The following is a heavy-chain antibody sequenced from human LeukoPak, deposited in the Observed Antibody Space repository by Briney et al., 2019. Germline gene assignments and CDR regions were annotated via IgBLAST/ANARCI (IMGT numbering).Heavy chain of an antibody. CDR2: ISAYNGNT. J-gene: IGHJ5*02. D-gene: IGHD3-9*01. CDR3: AREGYDILTGYHNWFDP. Sequence: ASVKVSCKASGYTFTSYGISWVRQAPGQGLEWMGWISAYNGNTNYAQKLQGRVTMTTDTSTSTAYMELRSLRSDDTAVYYCAREGYDILTGYHNWFDPWGQGTLVTVSS. CDR1: GYTFTSYG. V-gene: IGHV1-18*01.